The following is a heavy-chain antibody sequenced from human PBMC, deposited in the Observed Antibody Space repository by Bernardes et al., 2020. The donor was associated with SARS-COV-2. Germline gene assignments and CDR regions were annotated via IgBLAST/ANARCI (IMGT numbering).Heavy chain of an antibody. J-gene: IGHJ5*02. CDR3: ARDVSVMGERYRFDP. Sequence: ASVKVSCKASGYNFTTMYVHWVRQAPGQGLEWMGLINPSGGSAIRAQKFQGRVTMTGDTSTNTVYMEVSSLRSEDTAVYYCARDVSVMGERYRFDPWGQGTLVTVAS. D-gene: IGHD1-20*01. V-gene: IGHV1-46*01. CDR2: INPSGGSA. CDR1: GYNFTTMY.